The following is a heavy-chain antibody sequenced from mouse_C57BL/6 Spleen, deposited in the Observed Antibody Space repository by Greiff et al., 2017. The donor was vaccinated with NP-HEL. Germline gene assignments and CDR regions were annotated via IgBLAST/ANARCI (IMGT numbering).Heavy chain of an antibody. CDR2: IDPSDSYT. D-gene: IGHD1-1*01. CDR1: GYTFTSYW. J-gene: IGHJ2*01. V-gene: IGHV1-69*01. CDR3: ARFPSTTVVATPGFDY. Sequence: QVQLQQPGAELVMPGASVKLSCKASGYTFTSYWMHWVKQRPGQGLEWIGEIDPSDSYTNYNQKFKGKSTLTVDKSSSTAYMQLSSLTSEDSAVYYCARFPSTTVVATPGFDYWGQGTTLTVSS.